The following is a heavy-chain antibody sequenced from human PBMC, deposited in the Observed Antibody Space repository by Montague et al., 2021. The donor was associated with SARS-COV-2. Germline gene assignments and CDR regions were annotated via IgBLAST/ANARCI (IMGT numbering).Heavy chain of an antibody. CDR1: GFTSSSYA. J-gene: IGHJ6*02. Sequence: SLRLSCAASGFTSSSYALHCVRHAPGKGLEWVAVISYDGSNKYYAYSVKGRFTISRDSSKNTLYLQMNSLRAEDTAVYYCARDLTYYYGMDVWGQGTTVTVSS. CDR3: ARDLTYYYGMDV. CDR2: ISYDGSNK. V-gene: IGHV3-30*04.